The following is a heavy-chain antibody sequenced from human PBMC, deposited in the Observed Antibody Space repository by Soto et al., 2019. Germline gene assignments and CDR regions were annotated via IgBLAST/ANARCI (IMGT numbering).Heavy chain of an antibody. CDR1: GFTFSSYS. CDR2: FRSSGDGGTT. CDR3: AKKVNSGPGSQYFDY. Sequence: GGSLRLSCAASGFTFSSYSMSWVRQAPGKGLEWVSGFRSSGDGGTTYYADSVKGRFTISRDNSKNTLFLQMNSLRAEDTAIYYCAKKVNSGPGSQYFDYWGQGTLVTVSS. D-gene: IGHD3-10*01. J-gene: IGHJ4*02. V-gene: IGHV3-23*01.